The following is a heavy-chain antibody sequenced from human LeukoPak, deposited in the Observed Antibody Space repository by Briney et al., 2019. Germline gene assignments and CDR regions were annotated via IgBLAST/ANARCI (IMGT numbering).Heavy chain of an antibody. CDR3: ARGGDSSGYYHSNYFDY. Sequence: PSETLSLTCTVSGGSISSYYWSWIRQPPGKGLEWIGEINHSGSTNYNPSLKSRVTISVDTSKNQFSLKLSSVTAADTAVYYCARGGDSSGYYHSNYFDYWGQGTLVTVSS. CDR1: GGSISSYY. D-gene: IGHD3-22*01. CDR2: INHSGST. V-gene: IGHV4-34*01. J-gene: IGHJ4*02.